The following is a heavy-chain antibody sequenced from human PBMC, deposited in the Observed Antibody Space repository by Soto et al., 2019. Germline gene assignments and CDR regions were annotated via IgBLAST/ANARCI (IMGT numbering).Heavy chain of an antibody. D-gene: IGHD4-17*01. J-gene: IGHJ3*02. V-gene: IGHV1-69*13. CDR1: GGTFSSYA. CDR3: ARGTPVYSDYGHDSFDI. Sequence: SVKVSCKASGGTFSSYAISWVRQAPGQGLEWMGGIIPIFGTANYAQKFQGRVTITADESTSTAYMELSSLRSEDTAVYYCARGTPVYSDYGHDSFDIWGQGTLVTV. CDR2: IIPIFGTA.